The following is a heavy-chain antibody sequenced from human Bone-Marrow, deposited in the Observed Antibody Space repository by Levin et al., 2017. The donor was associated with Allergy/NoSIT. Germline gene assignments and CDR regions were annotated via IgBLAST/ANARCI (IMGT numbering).Heavy chain of an antibody. Sequence: KAGESLKISCKASGGTFSSYAISWVRQAPGQGLEWMGGIIPIFGTANYAQKFQGRVTITADESTSTAYMELSSLRSEDTAVYYCARGQSNIVVVVADKVVDAFDIWGQGTMVTVSS. CDR1: GGTFSSYA. CDR2: IIPIFGTA. D-gene: IGHD2-15*01. V-gene: IGHV1-69*01. CDR3: ARGQSNIVVVVADKVVDAFDI. J-gene: IGHJ3*02.